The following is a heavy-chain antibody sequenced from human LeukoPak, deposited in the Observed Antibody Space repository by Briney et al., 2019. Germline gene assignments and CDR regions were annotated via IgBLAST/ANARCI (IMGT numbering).Heavy chain of an antibody. V-gene: IGHV4-39*07. CDR1: GGSISSSSYY. CDR3: ARDRKVGATRVDY. Sequence: SETLSLTCTVSGGSISSSSYYWGWIRQPPGKGLEWIGSIHYSGTTYYNPSLKSRVTISVDTSKNQFSLKLSSVTAADTAVYYCARDRKVGATRVDYWGQGTLVTVSS. CDR2: IHYSGTT. D-gene: IGHD1-26*01. J-gene: IGHJ4*02.